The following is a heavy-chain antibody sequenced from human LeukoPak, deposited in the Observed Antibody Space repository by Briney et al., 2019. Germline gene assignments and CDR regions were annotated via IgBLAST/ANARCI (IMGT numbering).Heavy chain of an antibody. Sequence: SETLSLTCAVYGGSFSGYYWSWIRQPPGKGLEWIGEINHSGSTNYNPSLKSRVTISVDTSKNQFSLKLSSVTAEDTAVYYCARKYYDFWSGYSSFDYWGQGTLVTVSS. CDR1: GGSFSGYY. V-gene: IGHV4-34*01. D-gene: IGHD3-3*01. J-gene: IGHJ4*02. CDR2: INHSGST. CDR3: ARKYYDFWSGYSSFDY.